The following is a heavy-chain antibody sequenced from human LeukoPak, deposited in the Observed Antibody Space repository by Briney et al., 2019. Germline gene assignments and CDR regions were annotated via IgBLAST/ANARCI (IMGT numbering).Heavy chain of an antibody. CDR1: RGSISSYY. Sequence: PSETLSLTCTVSRGSISSYYWSWIRQPAGKGLEWIGRIYTSGSTNYNPSLKSRVTMSVDRSKNQFSLKLSSVTAADTAVYYCARDRRWGAVAAIDYWGQGTLVTVYS. CDR2: IYTSGST. V-gene: IGHV4-4*07. J-gene: IGHJ4*02. CDR3: ARDRRWGAVAAIDY. D-gene: IGHD6-19*01.